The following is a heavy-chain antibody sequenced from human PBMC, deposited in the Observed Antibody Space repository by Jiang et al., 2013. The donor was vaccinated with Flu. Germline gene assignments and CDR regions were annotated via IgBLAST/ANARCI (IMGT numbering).Heavy chain of an antibody. V-gene: IGHV1-8*01. CDR3: ARGDSSGWLLYYYGMDV. J-gene: IGHJ6*02. CDR1: GYTFTSYD. Sequence: SVKVSCKASGYTFTSYDINWVRQATGQGLEWMGWMNPNSGNTGYAQKFQGRVTMTRNTSISTAYMELSSLRSEDTAVYYCARGDSSGWLLYYYGMDVWGQGTTVTVSS. CDR2: MNPNSGNT. D-gene: IGHD6-19*01.